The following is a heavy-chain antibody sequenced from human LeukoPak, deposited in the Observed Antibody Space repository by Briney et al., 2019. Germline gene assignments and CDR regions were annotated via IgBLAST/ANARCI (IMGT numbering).Heavy chain of an antibody. J-gene: IGHJ4*02. V-gene: IGHV3-74*01. CDR1: GFTFRNYW. CDR3: IREVSGSSYCDN. Sequence: TGGSLRLSCVASGFTFRNYWMHWVRQAPGKGLVWVSRISNNGGGTTCVDSVKGRFTISRDNTENTLYLQMNSLRPEDTAVYYCIREVSGSSYCDNWGQGTLVTVSS. D-gene: IGHD1-26*01. CDR2: ISNNGGGT.